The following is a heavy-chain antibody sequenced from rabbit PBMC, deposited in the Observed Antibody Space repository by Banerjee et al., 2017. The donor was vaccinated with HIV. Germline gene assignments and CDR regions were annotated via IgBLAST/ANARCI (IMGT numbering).Heavy chain of an antibody. CDR1: GVSFSSSSY. CDR3: VRDRANIGGDYGPYYFDL. J-gene: IGHJ4*01. D-gene: IGHD2-1*01. CDR2: IDTGSSGFT. V-gene: IGHV1S40*01. Sequence: QSLEESGGGLVKPGASLTLTCTASGVSFSSSSYMCWVRQAPGKGLEWIACIDTGSSGFTYSATWAKGRFTISKTSSTTVTLQMTRLTAADTATYFCVRDRANIGGDYGPYYFDLWGQGTLVTVS.